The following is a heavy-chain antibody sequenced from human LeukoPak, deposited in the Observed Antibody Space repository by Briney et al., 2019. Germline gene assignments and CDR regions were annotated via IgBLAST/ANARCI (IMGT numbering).Heavy chain of an antibody. CDR1: GYTFSNYG. J-gene: IGHJ4*02. V-gene: IGHV1-18*01. CDR2: ISAYKGDT. CDR3: AKDFLPVGTPSNYFDY. Sequence: ASVKVSCKTSGYTFSNYGTAWVRQAPGQGFEWMGWISAYKGDTIYAQKFQGRVTMTTDTSTTTAYMELRSLRSEDTAVYYCAKDFLPVGTPSNYFDYWGQGTLVTVSS. D-gene: IGHD4-23*01.